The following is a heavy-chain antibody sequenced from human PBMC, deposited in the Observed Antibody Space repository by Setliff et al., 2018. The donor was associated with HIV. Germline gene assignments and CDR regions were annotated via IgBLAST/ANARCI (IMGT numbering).Heavy chain of an antibody. J-gene: IGHJ4*02. CDR3: ARKDGVGYCDSNSCYGIGPIDF. CDR1: GYSFTGYY. V-gene: IGHV1-2*06. CDR2: KNPKSGAT. D-gene: IGHD2-2*01. Sequence: ASVKVSCKASGYSFTGYYVNWVRQAPGQGLEWMGRKNPKSGATNLAQKFQGRVTLTRDTSVTTVYMELTSLRSDDTAVYYCARKDGVGYCDSNSCYGIGPIDFWGQGSLVTV.